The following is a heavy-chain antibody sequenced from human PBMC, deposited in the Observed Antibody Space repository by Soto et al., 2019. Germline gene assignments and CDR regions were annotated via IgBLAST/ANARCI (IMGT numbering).Heavy chain of an antibody. J-gene: IGHJ3*02. CDR1: GFTFSSYS. CDR3: ARDYDYVWGSYRYTQGSAFDI. Sequence: EVQLVESGGGLVQPGGSLRLSCAASGFTFSSYSMNWVRQAPWKGLEWVSYISSSSSTIYYADSVKGRFTISRDNAKNSLYLQMNSLRDEDTAVYYCARDYDYVWGSYRYTQGSAFDIWGQGTMVTVSS. D-gene: IGHD3-16*02. V-gene: IGHV3-48*02. CDR2: ISSSSSTI.